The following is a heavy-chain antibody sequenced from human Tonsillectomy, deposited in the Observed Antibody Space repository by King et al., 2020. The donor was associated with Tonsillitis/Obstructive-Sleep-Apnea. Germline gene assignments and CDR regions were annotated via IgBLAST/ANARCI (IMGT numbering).Heavy chain of an antibody. CDR1: GFTFSSYA. V-gene: IGHV3-30*04. Sequence: QLVQSGGGVVQPGRSLRLSCAASGFTFSSYAIHWVRQAPGKGLEWVAVISYDGSSKYCADSVKGRFTISRDNYKNTLYLQMNSLRAEDTAVYYCAREEYMYGSGFDYWGQGTLVTVSS. J-gene: IGHJ4*02. CDR2: ISYDGSSK. CDR3: AREEYMYGSGFDY. D-gene: IGHD5-18*01.